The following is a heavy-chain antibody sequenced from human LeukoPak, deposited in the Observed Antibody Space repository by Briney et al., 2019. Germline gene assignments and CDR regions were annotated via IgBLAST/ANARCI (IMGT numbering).Heavy chain of an antibody. CDR2: ISYDGSNK. Sequence: GGSLRLSCAASGFTFSSHAMHWVRQAPGKGLEWVAVISYDGSNKYYADSVKGRFTISRDNSKNTLYLQMNSLRAEDTAVYYCARDRSYYLKEGFDYWGQGTLVTVSS. CDR1: GFTFSSHA. J-gene: IGHJ4*02. CDR3: ARDRSYYLKEGFDY. V-gene: IGHV3-30*04. D-gene: IGHD2-15*01.